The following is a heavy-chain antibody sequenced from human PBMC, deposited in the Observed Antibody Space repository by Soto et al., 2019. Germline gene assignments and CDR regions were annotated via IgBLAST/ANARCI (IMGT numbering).Heavy chain of an antibody. J-gene: IGHJ1*01. V-gene: IGHV3-30-3*01. CDR3: ARVDYGDYAYFQH. CDR2: ISYDGSNK. D-gene: IGHD4-17*01. CDR1: GFTFSSYA. Sequence: GGSLRLSCAASGFTFSSYAMHWVRQAPGKGLEWVAVISYDGSNKYYADSVKGRFTISRDNSKNTLYLQMNSLRAEDTAVYYCARVDYGDYAYFQHWGQGTLVTVSS.